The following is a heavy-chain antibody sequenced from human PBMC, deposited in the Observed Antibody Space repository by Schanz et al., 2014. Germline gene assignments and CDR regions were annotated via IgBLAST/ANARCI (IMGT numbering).Heavy chain of an antibody. CDR3: ASSGAGYSSSWDFDY. Sequence: QVQLVQSGAEVKKPGSSVKVSCKASGGTFSSYTISWVRQAPGQGPEWMGRIIPILGIGNDAQKFQGRVTITADKSTSTAYMELSSLRSEDTAVYYCASSGAGYSSSWDFDYWGQGTLVTVSS. CDR1: GGTFSSYT. CDR2: IIPILGIG. V-gene: IGHV1-69*02. J-gene: IGHJ4*02. D-gene: IGHD6-13*01.